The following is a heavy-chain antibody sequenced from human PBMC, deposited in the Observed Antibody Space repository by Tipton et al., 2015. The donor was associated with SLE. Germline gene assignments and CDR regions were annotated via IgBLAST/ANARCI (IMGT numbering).Heavy chain of an antibody. CDR3: ARGYDSSGYYGY. CDR1: GLTFSSYW. V-gene: IGHV3-7*03. Sequence: SLRLSCAASGLTFSSYWMSWVRQAPGKGLEWVANIKQDGSEKYYVDSVKGRFTISRDNAKNSLYLQMNSLRAEDTAVYYCARGYDSSGYYGYWGQGTLVTVSS. CDR2: IKQDGSEK. J-gene: IGHJ4*02. D-gene: IGHD3-22*01.